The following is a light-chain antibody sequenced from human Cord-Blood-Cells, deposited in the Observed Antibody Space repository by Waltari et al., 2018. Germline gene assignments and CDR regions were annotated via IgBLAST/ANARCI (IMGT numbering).Light chain of an antibody. Sequence: EIVLTQSPAPLSLPLGESATPSCRASQSVSSYLAWYQERPGQAPRLLIYDASNRATGIPARFSGSGSGTDFTLTISSLEPEDFAVYYCQQSSNWPSLTFGGGTKVEIK. CDR3: QQSSNWPSLT. CDR2: DAS. CDR1: QSVSSY. J-gene: IGKJ4*01. V-gene: IGKV3-11*01.